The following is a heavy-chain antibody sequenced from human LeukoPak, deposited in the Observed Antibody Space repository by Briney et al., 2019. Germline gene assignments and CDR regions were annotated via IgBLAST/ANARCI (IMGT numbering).Heavy chain of an antibody. CDR2: RKPNSGNT. Sequence: GSSVKVSCQASVYTFTSYDINWVRQATGQGLEWMGWRKPNSGNTGYAQKFQGRVTMTRNTSISTAYMELSSLRSEDTAVYYCARGDYYDSSGYAYWGQGTLVTVSS. J-gene: IGHJ4*02. V-gene: IGHV1-8*01. D-gene: IGHD3-22*01. CDR3: ARGDYYDSSGYAY. CDR1: VYTFTSYD.